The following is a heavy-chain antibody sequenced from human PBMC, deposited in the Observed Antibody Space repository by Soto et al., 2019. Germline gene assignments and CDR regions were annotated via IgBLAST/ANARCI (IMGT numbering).Heavy chain of an antibody. D-gene: IGHD5-12*01. V-gene: IGHV4-59*05. Sequence: SSETLSLTCTVSGGSISSYYWSWIRQPPGKRLEWIGSIYYGGNTYYNPSLKSRVTISADLSKNQFSLNLISVTAADTAFYYCARDVDRTSHLNWFDPWGQGVMVTVSS. CDR2: IYYGGNT. CDR1: GGSISSYY. CDR3: ARDVDRTSHLNWFDP. J-gene: IGHJ5*02.